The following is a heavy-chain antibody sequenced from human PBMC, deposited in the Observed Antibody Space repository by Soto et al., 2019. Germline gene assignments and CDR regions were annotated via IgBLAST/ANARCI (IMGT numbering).Heavy chain of an antibody. CDR3: ASSQANNEHLLLWFGESFDY. V-gene: IGHV3-66*01. CDR1: GFTVSSNY. J-gene: IGHJ4*02. CDR2: IYSGGST. Sequence: GGSLRLSCAASGFTVSSNYMSWVRQAPGKGLEWVSVIYSGGSTYYADSVKGRFTISRDNSKNTLYLQMNSLRAEDTAVYYCASSQANNEHLLLWFGESFDYWGQGTLVTVSS. D-gene: IGHD3-10*01.